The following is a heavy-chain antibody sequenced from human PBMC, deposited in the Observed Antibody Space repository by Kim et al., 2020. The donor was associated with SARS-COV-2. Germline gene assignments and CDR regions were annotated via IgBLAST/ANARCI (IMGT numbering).Heavy chain of an antibody. D-gene: IGHD2-2*01. CDR1: GYTFSNYG. V-gene: IGHV1-18*04. CDR3: TRDLSYCGSSDCYDDCFAP. J-gene: IGHJ5*02. Sequence: ASVKVSCKAFGYTFSNYGISWVRQAPGQGLEWMGWISAYDGDRNYAHKLQGRVTMTTDTSTSTAYMELRSLRGDDTAVYYCTRDLSYCGSSDCYDDCFAPWSQGTLVTVSS. CDR2: ISAYDGDR.